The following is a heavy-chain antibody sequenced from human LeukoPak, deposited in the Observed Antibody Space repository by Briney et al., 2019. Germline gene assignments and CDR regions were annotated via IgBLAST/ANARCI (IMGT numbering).Heavy chain of an antibody. Sequence: ASVKVSCKVSEYTLAELSMHWVRQAPGKGLEWMGGFDPEDGETIYAQKFQGRVTMTEDTSTDTAYMELSSLRSEDTAVYYCATVDWQQLVLPMDYYYGMDVWGQGTTVTVSS. CDR1: EYTLAELS. CDR3: ATVDWQQLVLPMDYYYGMDV. D-gene: IGHD6-13*01. J-gene: IGHJ6*02. CDR2: FDPEDGET. V-gene: IGHV1-24*01.